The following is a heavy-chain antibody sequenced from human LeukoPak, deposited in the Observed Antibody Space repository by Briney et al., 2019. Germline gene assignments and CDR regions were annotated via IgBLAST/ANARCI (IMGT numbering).Heavy chain of an antibody. CDR3: ARGQFTSSWGRAVY. Sequence: GASVKVSCKTSGYTFTTYDINWVRQATGQGLEWMGWMDPNSGNTAYPQKFQGRVTITRDTSKSTAYMEVSSLRSEDTAVYYCARGQFTSSWGRAVYWGQGTLVTVSS. CDR2: MDPNSGNT. J-gene: IGHJ4*02. D-gene: IGHD6-13*01. V-gene: IGHV1-8*03. CDR1: GYTFTTYD.